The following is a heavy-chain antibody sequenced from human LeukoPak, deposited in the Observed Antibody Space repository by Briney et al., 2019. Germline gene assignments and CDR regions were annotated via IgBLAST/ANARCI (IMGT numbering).Heavy chain of an antibody. D-gene: IGHD2-2*01. CDR3: ASSYCSSTSCYGTFDY. CDR1: GFTVSSNY. J-gene: IGHJ4*02. V-gene: IGHV3-66*01. CDR2: IYSGGST. Sequence: GGSLRLSCAASGFTVSSNYMSWVRQAPGKGLEWVSVIYSGGSTYYADSVKCRFTISRDNSKNTLYLQMNSLRAEDTAVYYCASSYCSSTSCYGTFDYWGQGTLVTVSS.